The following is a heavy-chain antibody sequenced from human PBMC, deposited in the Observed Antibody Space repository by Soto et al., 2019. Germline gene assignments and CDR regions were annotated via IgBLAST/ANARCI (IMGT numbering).Heavy chain of an antibody. CDR2: IYPSGIT. CDR1: GGSISSSNW. J-gene: IGHJ4*02. CDR3: AREAYKRGATNPFFDY. D-gene: IGHD1-26*01. V-gene: IGHV4-4*02. Sequence: PSETLSLTCAVSGGSISSSNWWTWVRLPPGKGLEWIGEIYPSGITNYSPSLKSRVTMSVDKSKNQFSLKLNSVTAADTAMYYCAREAYKRGATNPFFDYWGPGTLVTVSS.